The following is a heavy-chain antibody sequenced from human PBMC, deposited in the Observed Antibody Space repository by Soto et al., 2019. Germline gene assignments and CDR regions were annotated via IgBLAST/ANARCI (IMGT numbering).Heavy chain of an antibody. D-gene: IGHD3-10*01. CDR1: GFTFSDYY. Sequence: QVQLVESGGGLVKPGGSLRLSCVASGFTFSDYYITWLRQAPGEGLEWLSYISPTGRTISYADSVKGRFTISRDNAENSLSLQMNNLRVDDTAVYYCARSPIRLSLVSSYYMDVWGKGTTVTVSS. CDR3: ARSPIRLSLVSSYYMDV. CDR2: ISPTGRTI. J-gene: IGHJ6*03. V-gene: IGHV3-11*01.